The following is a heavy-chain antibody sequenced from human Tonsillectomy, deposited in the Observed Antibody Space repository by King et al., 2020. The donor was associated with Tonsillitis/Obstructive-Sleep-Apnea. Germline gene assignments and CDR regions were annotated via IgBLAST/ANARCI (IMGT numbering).Heavy chain of an antibody. V-gene: IGHV3-23*04. J-gene: IGHJ4*02. CDR1: GFTFSSDA. CDR2: MSGSGGIT. D-gene: IGHD3-10*01. CDR3: AKAYYYGSGSYFFPDY. Sequence: QLVQSGGGLVQPGGSLRLSCAASGFTFSSDAMSWCRQAPGKGLVWFLAMSGSGGITYYADSVKCRFTISRDNSKNTLYLQMNSLVAEDTAVYYCAKAYYYGSGSYFFPDYWGQGTLVTVSS.